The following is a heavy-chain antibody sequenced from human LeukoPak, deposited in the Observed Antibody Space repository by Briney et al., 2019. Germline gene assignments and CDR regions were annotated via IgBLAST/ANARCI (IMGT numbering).Heavy chain of an antibody. J-gene: IGHJ6*03. V-gene: IGHV3-30*19. CDR3: ARDLNPAAMDV. D-gene: IGHD6-13*01. CDR1: GFTFSSYG. CDR2: ISYDGSNT. Sequence: GGSLRLSCAASGFTFSSYGMHWVRQAPGKGLEWVAVISYDGSNTYYADSVKGRFTIFRDNSKNTLDLQMNSLKPEDTAVYYCARDLNPAAMDVWGKGTTVTVSS.